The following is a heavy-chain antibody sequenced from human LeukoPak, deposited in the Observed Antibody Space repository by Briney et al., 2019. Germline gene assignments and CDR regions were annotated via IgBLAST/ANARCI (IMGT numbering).Heavy chain of an antibody. J-gene: IGHJ3*02. CDR1: GFTFSSYG. Sequence: PGGSLRLSCAASGFTFSSYGMHWVRQAPGKGLEWVAVIWNDGSDKYYTDSVKGRFTISRDNSKNTLYLQINSLRAEDTAIYYCARAGDAFDIWGQGTMVTVSS. V-gene: IGHV3-33*01. CDR2: IWNDGSDK. CDR3: ARAGDAFDI.